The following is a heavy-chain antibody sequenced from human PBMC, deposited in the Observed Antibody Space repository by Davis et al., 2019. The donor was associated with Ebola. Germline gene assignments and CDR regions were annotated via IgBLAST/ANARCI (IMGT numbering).Heavy chain of an antibody. CDR3: ATVDILLVPAAMPFYYYGMDV. Sequence: AASVKVSCKASGYTFISYVMHWVRQAPGQRLEWMGWINAGNGNTKYSQKFQGRVTITRDTSASTAYIELGSLRSEDTAVYYCATVDILLVPAAMPFYYYGMDVWGQGTTVTVSS. D-gene: IGHD2-2*01. CDR2: INAGNGNT. CDR1: GYTFISYV. V-gene: IGHV1-3*01. J-gene: IGHJ6*02.